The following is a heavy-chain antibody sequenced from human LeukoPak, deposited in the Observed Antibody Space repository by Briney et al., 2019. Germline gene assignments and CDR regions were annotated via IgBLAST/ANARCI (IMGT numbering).Heavy chain of an antibody. Sequence: ASVKVSCKASGYTFTSYDINWVRQAPGQGLEWMGWINPNSGGTNYAQKFQGRVTMTRDTSISTAYMELSRLRSDDTAVYYCARSLYSGSYYRFGYWGQGTLVTVSS. V-gene: IGHV1-2*02. D-gene: IGHD1-26*01. J-gene: IGHJ4*02. CDR2: INPNSGGT. CDR3: ARSLYSGSYYRFGY. CDR1: GYTFTSYD.